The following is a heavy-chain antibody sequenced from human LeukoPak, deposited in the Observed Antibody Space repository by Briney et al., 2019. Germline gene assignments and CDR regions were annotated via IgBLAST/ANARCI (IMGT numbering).Heavy chain of an antibody. V-gene: IGHV4-39*01. CDR1: AGSISSSNYY. D-gene: IGHD3-10*01. Sequence: SETLSLTCTVSAGSISSSNYYWGWIRQPPGKGLEWIGSIYYSGRTYYNPSLKSRVTISVDASKKQFSLKLSSVTAADTAVYYCARGRPDGSGSYYKFDPWGQGTLVTVSS. J-gene: IGHJ5*02. CDR3: ARGRPDGSGSYYKFDP. CDR2: IYYSGRT.